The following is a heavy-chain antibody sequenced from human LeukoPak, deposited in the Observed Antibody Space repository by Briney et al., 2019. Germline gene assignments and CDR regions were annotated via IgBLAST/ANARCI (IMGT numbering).Heavy chain of an antibody. D-gene: IGHD2-2*01. CDR3: ARGEAAIFYYYGMDV. V-gene: IGHV3-64*02. CDR1: GFTFSSYA. Sequence: GGSLRLSCAASGFTFSSYAMHWVRQAPGKGLEYVSAISSNGGSTYYADSVKGRFTIYRDNSKNTLYLQMGSLRAEDMAVYYCARGEAAIFYYYGMDVWGKGTTVTVSS. CDR2: ISSNGGST. J-gene: IGHJ6*04.